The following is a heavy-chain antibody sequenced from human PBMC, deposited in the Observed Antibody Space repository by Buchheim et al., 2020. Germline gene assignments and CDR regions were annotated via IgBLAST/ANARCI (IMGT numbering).Heavy chain of an antibody. D-gene: IGHD6-6*01. CDR3: ARDRGSIAARLGPTDY. CDR1: GFTFSSYA. J-gene: IGHJ4*02. CDR2: ISYDGSNK. V-gene: IGHV3-30-3*01. Sequence: QVQLVESGGGVVQPGRSLRLSCAASGFTFSSYAMHWVRQAPGKGLEWVAVISYDGSNKYYADSVKGRFTISRDNSKKPLYLQMNSLRAEDTAVYYCARDRGSIAARLGPTDYWGQGTL.